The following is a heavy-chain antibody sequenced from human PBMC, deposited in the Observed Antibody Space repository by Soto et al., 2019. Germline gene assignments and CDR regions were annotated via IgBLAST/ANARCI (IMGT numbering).Heavy chain of an antibody. CDR1: AGSTSPGA. Sequence: YSGSAGSTSPGAKSWIRQPPGKGLEWIGYIYYSGSTNYNPSLKSRVTISVDTSKNQFSLKLSSVTAADTAVYYCARVWGCAFDIWGQGTMVT. D-gene: IGHD7-27*01. CDR3: ARVWGCAFDI. J-gene: IGHJ3*02. CDR2: IYYSGST. V-gene: IGHV4-59*01.